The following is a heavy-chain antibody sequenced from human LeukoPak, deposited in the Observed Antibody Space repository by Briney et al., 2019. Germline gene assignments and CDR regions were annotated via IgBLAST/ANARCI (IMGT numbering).Heavy chain of an antibody. CDR3: ARDPISSGWYVGYFEY. CDR2: IKQDGSEK. CDR1: GFTFSSYW. J-gene: IGHJ4*02. D-gene: IGHD6-19*01. V-gene: IGHV3-7*01. Sequence: PGGSLRLSCAASGFTFSSYWMSWVRQAPGKGLEWVANIKQDGSEKYYVDSVKGRFTISRDNAKNSLYLQMNSLRAEDTAVYYCARDPISSGWYVGYFEYWGQGALVTVSS.